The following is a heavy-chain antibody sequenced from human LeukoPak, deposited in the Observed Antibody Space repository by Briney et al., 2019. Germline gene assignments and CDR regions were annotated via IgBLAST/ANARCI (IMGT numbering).Heavy chain of an antibody. V-gene: IGHV1-69*05. CDR3: ARDTLYSSSWWNPFDY. Sequence: ASVKVSCKASGGTFSSYAISWVRQAPGQGLEWMGGIIPIFGTANYAQKFQGRVTITTDESTSTAYMELSSLRSEDTAVYYCARDTLYSSSWWNPFDYWGQGTLVTVSS. D-gene: IGHD6-13*01. CDR1: GGTFSSYA. J-gene: IGHJ4*02. CDR2: IIPIFGTA.